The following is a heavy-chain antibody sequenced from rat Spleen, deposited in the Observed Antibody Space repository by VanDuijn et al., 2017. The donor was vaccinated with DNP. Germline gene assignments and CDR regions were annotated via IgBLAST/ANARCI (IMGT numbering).Heavy chain of an antibody. V-gene: IGHV1-43*01. CDR2: INTGIGGA. CDR3: ARSGYYSSPPFDY. Sequence: QVQLQQSGAELAKPGSSVKISCKDSGYTFTSYYIGWIKQTTGQGLEYIGSINTGIGGAHYNEKFKDKATVTVDKSSSTAFMQLSSLTPDDSAGYYCARSGYYSSPPFDYWGQGVMVTVSS. J-gene: IGHJ2*01. CDR1: GYTFTSYY. D-gene: IGHD1-2*01.